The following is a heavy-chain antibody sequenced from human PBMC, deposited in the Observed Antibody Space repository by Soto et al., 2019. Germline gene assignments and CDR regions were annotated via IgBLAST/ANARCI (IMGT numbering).Heavy chain of an antibody. CDR3: ARLGSATVTNYYYYMDV. Sequence: RWISKTPGKGLEWVSYISSSSSTIYYADSVKGRFTISRDNAKNSLYLQMNSLRAEDTALYHCARLGSATVTNYYYYMDVWGKGTTVTVSS. J-gene: IGHJ6*03. D-gene: IGHD4-4*01. CDR2: ISSSSSTI. V-gene: IGHV3-11*01.